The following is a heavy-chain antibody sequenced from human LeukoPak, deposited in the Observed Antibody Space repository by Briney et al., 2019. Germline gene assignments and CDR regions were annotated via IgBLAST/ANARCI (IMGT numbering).Heavy chain of an antibody. Sequence: GGSLRLSCGASGFTVSNHYMTWVRQTPGKGLEWVSVIFTGGNTYYTDSVMGRFTISRDNSKNTLYLQMNRLRAEDTAVYYCARDGGWPGYFDIWGQGTMVTVSS. CDR2: IFTGGNT. J-gene: IGHJ3*02. CDR3: ARDGGWPGYFDI. V-gene: IGHV3-53*01. D-gene: IGHD3-16*01. CDR1: GFTVSNHY.